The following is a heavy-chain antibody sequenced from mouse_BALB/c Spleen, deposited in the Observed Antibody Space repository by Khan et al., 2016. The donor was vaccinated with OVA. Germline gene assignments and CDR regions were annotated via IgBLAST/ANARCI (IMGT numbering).Heavy chain of an antibody. V-gene: IGHV3-6*02. Sequence: EVKLLESGPGLVKPSQSLSLTRSVTGYSITSGYYWNWIRQFPGNKLEWMGYINYGGSNNYNPSLKNRISITRDTSKNQFFLKLNSVTTEDTATYYCARGSRWFDYWGQGTLVTVSA. CDR2: INYGGSN. J-gene: IGHJ3*01. CDR1: GYSITSGYY. CDR3: ARGSRWFDY.